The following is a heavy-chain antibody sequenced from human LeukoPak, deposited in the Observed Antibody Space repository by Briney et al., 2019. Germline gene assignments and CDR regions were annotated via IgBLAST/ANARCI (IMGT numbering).Heavy chain of an antibody. D-gene: IGHD6-13*01. CDR3: AKDHDSVAAAGNKY. CDR2: MRGSGVIT. Sequence: GGSLRLSCAASGFGFRVYDMSWVRQAPGKGLEWVSRMRGSGVITFYADSVRGRFTISRDNSRNMLYLQMDSLRAEDTAVYYCAKDHDSVAAAGNKYWGQGTLVTVSS. CDR1: GFGFRVYD. J-gene: IGHJ1*01. V-gene: IGHV3-23*01.